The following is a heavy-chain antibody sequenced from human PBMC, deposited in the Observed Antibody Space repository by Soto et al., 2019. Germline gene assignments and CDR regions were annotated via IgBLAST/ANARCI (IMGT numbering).Heavy chain of an antibody. CDR2: IWYDGSNK. V-gene: IGHV3-33*01. CDR3: ASEYCSGGSCYYYGMDV. D-gene: IGHD2-15*01. Sequence: QVQLVESGGGVVQPGRSLRLSCAASGFTFSSYGMHWVRQAPGKGLEWVAVIWYDGSNKYYADSVKGRFTISRDNSKNTLYLPMSSLRAGETAVYYCASEYCSGGSCYYYGMDVWGQGTTVTVSS. J-gene: IGHJ6*02. CDR1: GFTFSSYG.